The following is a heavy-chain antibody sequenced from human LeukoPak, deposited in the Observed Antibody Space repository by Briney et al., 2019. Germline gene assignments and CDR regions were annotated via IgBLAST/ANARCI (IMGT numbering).Heavy chain of an antibody. Sequence: GRSLRLSCAASGFTFSSYAMHWVRQAPGKGLEWVAVISYDGSNKYYADSVKGRFTISRDNAKNSLYLQMNSLRAEDTAVYYCARVGSVGATNYWGQGTLVTVSS. D-gene: IGHD1-26*01. V-gene: IGHV3-30-3*01. CDR1: GFTFSSYA. CDR3: ARVGSVGATNY. J-gene: IGHJ4*02. CDR2: ISYDGSNK.